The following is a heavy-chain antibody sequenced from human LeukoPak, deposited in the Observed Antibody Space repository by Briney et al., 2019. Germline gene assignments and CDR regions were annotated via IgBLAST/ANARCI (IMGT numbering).Heavy chain of an antibody. Sequence: SETLSLTCSVSGYSISRGYYWGWIRQPPGKGLEWIGNIYHSGSAYYKPSLKSRVTISVDTSNNQFSLKLSSVTAADTAVYYCASLDDYSFDYWGQGTLVTVSS. CDR2: IYHSGSA. J-gene: IGHJ4*02. V-gene: IGHV4-38-2*02. CDR3: ASLDDYSFDY. D-gene: IGHD4-11*01. CDR1: GYSISRGYY.